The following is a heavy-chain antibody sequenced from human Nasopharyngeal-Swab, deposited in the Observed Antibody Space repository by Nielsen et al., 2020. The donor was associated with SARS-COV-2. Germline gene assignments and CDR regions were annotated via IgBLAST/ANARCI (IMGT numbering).Heavy chain of an antibody. D-gene: IGHD1/OR15-1a*01. Sequence: GESLKISCAASGFTFSSYGMHWVRQAPGKGLEWVAVIWYDGSHKYYADSVKGRFTISRDNAKNTLYLQMNSLRAEDTAVYYCASPAGRTKDFDYWGQGTLVTVSS. CDR2: IWYDGSHK. CDR3: ASPAGRTKDFDY. J-gene: IGHJ4*02. V-gene: IGHV3-33*03. CDR1: GFTFSSYG.